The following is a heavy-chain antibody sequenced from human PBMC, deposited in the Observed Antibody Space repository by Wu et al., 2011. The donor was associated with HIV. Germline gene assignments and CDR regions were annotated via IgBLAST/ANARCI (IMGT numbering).Heavy chain of an antibody. CDR2: LLPLFGTA. V-gene: IGHV1-69*18. Sequence: QVQLVQSGAEFKKPGSSVKVSCKASGGSLNNFAISWLRQAPGQGLEWVGRLLPLFGTATYVEKFQGRVTITADESTNTGYMELRSLRPEDTAIYYCARLVIRGIENWGQGTLVTVSS. CDR3: ARLVIRGIEN. J-gene: IGHJ4*02. D-gene: IGHD2-21*01. CDR1: GGSLNNFA.